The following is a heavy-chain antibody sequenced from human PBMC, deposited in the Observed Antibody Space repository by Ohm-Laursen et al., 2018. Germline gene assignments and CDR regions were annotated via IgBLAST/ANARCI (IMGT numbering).Heavy chain of an antibody. D-gene: IGHD4-23*01. J-gene: IGHJ5*02. CDR3: ARVGPYGGDHVKWFDP. V-gene: IGHV3-74*01. Sequence: SLRLSCAASGFTFSTYWMHWVRQAPGKGLVWVSRIKSDGTSTSYADSVKGRFTISRDNAKNTLYLQMDSLRAEDTAMYYCARVGPYGGDHVKWFDPWGQGTLVTVSA. CDR1: GFTFSTYW. CDR2: IKSDGTST.